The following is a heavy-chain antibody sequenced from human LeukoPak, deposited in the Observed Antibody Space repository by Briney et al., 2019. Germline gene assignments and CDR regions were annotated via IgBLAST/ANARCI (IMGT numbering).Heavy chain of an antibody. V-gene: IGHV1-18*01. CDR2: ISAYNGNT. D-gene: IGHD1-26*01. Sequence: ASVKVSCKASGYTFTSYGISWVRQAPGQGLEWMGWISAYNGNTNYAQKLQGRVTMTTDTSTSTAYMELRSLRSDDTAVYYCARARSDSGSYYYYYYMDVWGKGTTVTVSS. CDR3: ARARSDSGSYYYYYYMDV. CDR1: GYTFTSYG. J-gene: IGHJ6*03.